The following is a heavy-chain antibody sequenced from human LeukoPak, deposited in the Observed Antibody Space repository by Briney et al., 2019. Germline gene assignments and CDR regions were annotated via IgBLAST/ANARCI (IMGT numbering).Heavy chain of an antibody. V-gene: IGHV3-74*01. J-gene: IGHJ4*02. Sequence: GSLRLSSAASGFSFSWSWMHWVRPASGKGLVWVSRLNNDGSDRQYADSAKGRFTISRDNAKNTVFLQMNILRGEDTGVYYCVREGNWNLDYWGQGTLVTVSS. D-gene: IGHD1-1*01. CDR1: GFSFSWSW. CDR3: VREGNWNLDY. CDR2: LNNDGSDR.